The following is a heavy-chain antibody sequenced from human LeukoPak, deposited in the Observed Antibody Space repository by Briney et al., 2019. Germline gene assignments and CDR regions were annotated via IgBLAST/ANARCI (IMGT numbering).Heavy chain of an antibody. CDR2: IYYSGST. CDR1: GGSINSYY. D-gene: IGHD3-3*01. Sequence: SETLSLTCTVSGGSINSYYWSWIRQPPGKGLEWIGNIYYSGSTNYNPSLKSRVTISVDTSKNQFSLKLSSVTAADTAVYYCARVRYDFWSGYYNFDYWGQGTLVTVSS. CDR3: ARVRYDFWSGYYNFDY. J-gene: IGHJ4*02. V-gene: IGHV4-59*01.